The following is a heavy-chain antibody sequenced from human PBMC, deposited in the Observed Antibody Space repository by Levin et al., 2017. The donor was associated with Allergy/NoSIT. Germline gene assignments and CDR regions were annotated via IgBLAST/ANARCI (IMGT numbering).Heavy chain of an antibody. V-gene: IGHV4-59*08. D-gene: IGHD3-22*01. Sequence: ETLSLTCTVSSASISSYYWSWIRQPPGKGLEWIGYVFYSRTTNYNPSLKSRVTMSVDTSKNQFSLSLSSVTAADTAVYYCATSSSGNYYHLDSWGQGTLVTVSS. CDR3: ATSSSGNYYHLDS. CDR1: SASISSYY. J-gene: IGHJ4*02. CDR2: VFYSRTT.